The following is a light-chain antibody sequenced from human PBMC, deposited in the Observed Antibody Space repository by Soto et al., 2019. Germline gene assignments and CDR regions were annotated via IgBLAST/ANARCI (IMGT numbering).Light chain of an antibody. CDR1: QSVSGN. CDR3: QQYNNWFSIT. V-gene: IGKV3-15*01. Sequence: EIVMTQSPATLSVSPGERATLSCRASQSVSGNLAWYQQKPGQAPRLLIYGASTRANGIPARFSGSGSGAEFTLPISRLQSEDFAVYYCQQYNNWFSITFGQGTRLEIK. J-gene: IGKJ5*01. CDR2: GAS.